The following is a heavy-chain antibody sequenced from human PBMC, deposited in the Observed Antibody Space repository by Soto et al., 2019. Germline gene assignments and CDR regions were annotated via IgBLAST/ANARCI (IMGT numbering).Heavy chain of an antibody. CDR2: IYYSGST. J-gene: IGHJ4*02. V-gene: IGHV4-39*01. D-gene: IGHD6-25*01. Sequence: QLQLQESGPGLVKPSETLSLTCTVSGGSISSSSYYWGWIRQPPGKGLEWIGSIYYSGSTYYNPSLKSRVTISVDTSKNQFSLKLSSVTAADTAVYCCASHRVGYSSEVIDYWGQGTLVTVSS. CDR1: GGSISSSSYY. CDR3: ASHRVGYSSEVIDY.